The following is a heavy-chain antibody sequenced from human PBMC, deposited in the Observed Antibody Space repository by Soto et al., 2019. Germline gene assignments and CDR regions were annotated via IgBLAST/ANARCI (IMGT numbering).Heavy chain of an antibody. CDR3: ARGRGGVTATSY. CDR2: IYYSGST. D-gene: IGHD2-21*02. CDR1: GASISRYY. V-gene: IGHV4-59*01. J-gene: IGHJ4*02. Sequence: PSETLSLTCTVSGASISRYYWSWIRQPPGKGLEWIGYIYYSGSTNYNPSIKSRVTISVDTSKNQFSLKLSSVTAADTAVYYCARGRGGVTATSYWGQGTLVTVSS.